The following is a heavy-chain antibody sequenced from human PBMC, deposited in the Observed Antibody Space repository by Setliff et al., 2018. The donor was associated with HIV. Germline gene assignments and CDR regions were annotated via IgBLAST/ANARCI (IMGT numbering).Heavy chain of an antibody. CDR3: ARVVPREVDCFDL. D-gene: IGHD2-15*01. V-gene: IGHV4-59*08. CDR2: IYYSGST. Sequence: SETLSLTCTVSGGSISTYYWSWIRQSPGKGLEWIGYIYYSGSTKYNPSLKSRLTISVDTSKNQFSLKLTSVTAADTAVYFCARVVPREVDCFDLWGQGTQVTVSS. CDR1: GGSISTYY. J-gene: IGHJ4*02.